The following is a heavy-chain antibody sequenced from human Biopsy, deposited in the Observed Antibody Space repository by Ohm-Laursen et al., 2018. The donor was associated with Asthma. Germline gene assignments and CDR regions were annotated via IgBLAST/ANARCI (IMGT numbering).Heavy chain of an antibody. J-gene: IGHJ6*02. D-gene: IGHD5-12*01. Sequence: SVKVSCKASGDSFSNYAVSWVRQAPGQGLEWMGGLIPVLGTPDHAQMFEGRVTITADESTSTAYMELSSLSSEDTAVYYCARGYSGSDRIVYYYSGMDVWGQGTTVTVSS. CDR1: GDSFSNYA. V-gene: IGHV1-69*13. CDR2: LIPVLGTP. CDR3: ARGYSGSDRIVYYYSGMDV.